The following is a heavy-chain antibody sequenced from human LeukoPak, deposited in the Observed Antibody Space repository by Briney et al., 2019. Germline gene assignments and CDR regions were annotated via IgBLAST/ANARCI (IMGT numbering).Heavy chain of an antibody. V-gene: IGHV3-23*01. Sequence: GGSLRLSCAASGFTFSNSAMSWARQAPGKGLEWVSGISGSGGNTYYAESVKGRFTISRDNSKNTLYLQMNSLRAEDTAVYYCAKDRTSSPGAYWGQGTLVTDPS. D-gene: IGHD6-6*01. CDR3: AKDRTSSPGAY. CDR1: GFTFSNSA. CDR2: ISGSGGNT. J-gene: IGHJ4*02.